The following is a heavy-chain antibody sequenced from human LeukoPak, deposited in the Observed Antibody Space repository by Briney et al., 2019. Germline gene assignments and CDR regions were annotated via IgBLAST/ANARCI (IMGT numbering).Heavy chain of an antibody. V-gene: IGHV4-34*01. D-gene: IGHD2-15*01. J-gene: IGHJ1*01. Sequence: SETLSLTCAVYGGSFSGYYWSWVRQPPGKGLEWIGEINHSGRTNYTPSLKSRVTISVDTSKNQFSLKLTSVTAADTAVYYCARGYCSGGSCYAFFQYWGQGTLVTVSS. CDR1: GGSFSGYY. CDR3: ARGYCSGGSCYAFFQY. CDR2: INHSGRT.